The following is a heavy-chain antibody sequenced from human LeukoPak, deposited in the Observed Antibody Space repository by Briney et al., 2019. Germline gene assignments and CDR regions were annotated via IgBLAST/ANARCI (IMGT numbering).Heavy chain of an antibody. D-gene: IGHD3-10*01. J-gene: IGHJ6*04. Sequence: ASVKVSCKASGFTFTSYAMHSVGQAPGQRIAWMGWSNAGNGNTKSAQELQARVTITRDTAASTAYMELSSLRSEDTAVYYCARDSLLWFGEPYGMDVWGKGTTVTVSS. V-gene: IGHV1-3*01. CDR2: SNAGNGNT. CDR3: ARDSLLWFGEPYGMDV. CDR1: GFTFTSYA.